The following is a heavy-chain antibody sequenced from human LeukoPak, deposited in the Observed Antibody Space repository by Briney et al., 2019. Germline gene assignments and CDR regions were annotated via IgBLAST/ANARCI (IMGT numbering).Heavy chain of an antibody. V-gene: IGHV4-34*01. CDR3: ARGGVVAATFFDY. D-gene: IGHD2-15*01. Sequence: SETLSLTCAVYGGSFSGYYWSWIRQPPGKGLEWIGEINHSGSTNYNPSLKSRVTISVDTSKNQFSLKLSSVTAADMAVYYCARGGVVAATFFDYWGQGTLVTVSS. CDR2: INHSGST. J-gene: IGHJ4*02. CDR1: GGSFSGYY.